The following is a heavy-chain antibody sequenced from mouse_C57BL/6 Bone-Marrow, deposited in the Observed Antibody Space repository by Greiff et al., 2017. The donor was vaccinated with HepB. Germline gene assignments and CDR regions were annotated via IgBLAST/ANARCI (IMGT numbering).Heavy chain of an antibody. CDR2: INPGSGGT. J-gene: IGHJ4*01. D-gene: IGHD1-1*01. CDR1: GYAFTNYL. V-gene: IGHV1-54*01. CDR3: AKGGYGSSLYYAMDY. Sequence: VKLMESGAELVRPGTSVKVSCKASGYAFTNYLIEWVKQRPGQGLEWIGVINPGSGGTNYNEKFKGKATLTADKSSSTAYMQLSSLTSEDSAVYFCAKGGYGSSLYYAMDYWGQGTSVTVSS.